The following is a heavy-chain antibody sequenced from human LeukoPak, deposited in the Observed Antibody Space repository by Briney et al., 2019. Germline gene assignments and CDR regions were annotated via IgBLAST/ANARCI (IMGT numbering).Heavy chain of an antibody. CDR2: IYPGDSDT. CDR3: ARRAYCGGDCYSGLWFDP. Sequence: GESLKISCKGSGYSFTSYWIGWVRQMPGKGLEWMEIIYPGDSDTRYSPSFQGQVTISADKSISTAYLQWSSLKASDTAMYYCARRAYCGGDCYSGLWFDPWGQGTLVTVSS. J-gene: IGHJ5*02. CDR1: GYSFTSYW. V-gene: IGHV5-51*01. D-gene: IGHD2-21*02.